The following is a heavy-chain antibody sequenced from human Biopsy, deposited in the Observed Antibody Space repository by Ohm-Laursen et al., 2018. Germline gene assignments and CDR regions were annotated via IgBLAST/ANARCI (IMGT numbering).Heavy chain of an antibody. CDR1: GFSFSNHA. J-gene: IGHJ5*01. D-gene: IGHD3-3*01. Sequence: SLRLSCTASGFSFSNHAMSWVRQAPGKGLEWVSGFSLVGGNTAYADFVKGRFTISRDNSKNTLYLQMNSLRAEDTAVYFCAREIYPTTIYRPVDSWGQGTLVTVSS. V-gene: IGHV3-23*01. CDR2: FSLVGGNT. CDR3: AREIYPTTIYRPVDS.